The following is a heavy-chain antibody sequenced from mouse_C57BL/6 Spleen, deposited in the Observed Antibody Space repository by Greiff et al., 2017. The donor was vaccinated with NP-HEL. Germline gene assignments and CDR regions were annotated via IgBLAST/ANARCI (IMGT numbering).Heavy chain of an antibody. D-gene: IGHD4-1*01. CDR3: ARRTGWYFDV. CDR1: GFTFSDYG. J-gene: IGHJ1*03. V-gene: IGHV5-17*01. Sequence: DVHLVESGGGLVKPGGSLKLSCAASGFTFSDYGMHWVRQAPEKGLEWVAYISSGSSTIYYADTVKGRFTISRDNAKNTLFLQMTSLRSEDTAMYYCARRTGWYFDVWGTGTTVTVSS. CDR2: ISSGSSTI.